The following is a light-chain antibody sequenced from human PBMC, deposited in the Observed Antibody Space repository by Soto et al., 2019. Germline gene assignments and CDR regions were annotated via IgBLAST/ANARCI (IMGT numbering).Light chain of an antibody. V-gene: IGKV3-15*01. CDR1: QSFNSIY. CDR3: QQYNNWWT. Sequence: EVVLTQSPCTLSLSPGERATLSCRASQSFNSIYLAWYQQKPGQAPRLLIYGASTRATGIPARFSGNGSGTEFTLTISSLQSEDFAVYYCQQYNNWWTFGQGTKVQI. CDR2: GAS. J-gene: IGKJ1*01.